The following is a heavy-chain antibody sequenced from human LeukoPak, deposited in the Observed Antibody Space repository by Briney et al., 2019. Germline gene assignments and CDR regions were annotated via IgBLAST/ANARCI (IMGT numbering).Heavy chain of an antibody. V-gene: IGHV4-59*08. D-gene: IGHD4-23*01. CDR2: IHYSGST. Sequence: SETLSLTCTVSGGSISSYYWSWIRQPPGKGLEWIGYIHYSGSTNNNPSLKSRVTISVDTSKNQFSLKLSSVTAADTAEYYCARRHYGGNGFDYWGQGTLVTVSS. CDR3: ARRHYGGNGFDY. J-gene: IGHJ4*02. CDR1: GGSISSYY.